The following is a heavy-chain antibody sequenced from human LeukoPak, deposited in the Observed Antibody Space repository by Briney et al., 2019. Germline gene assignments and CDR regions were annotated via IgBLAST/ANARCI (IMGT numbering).Heavy chain of an antibody. CDR2: ISSSSTI. CDR1: GFTFDDYG. D-gene: IGHD1-26*01. V-gene: IGHV3-69-1*01. J-gene: IGHJ4*02. CDR3: ARDLVGATFDY. Sequence: GGSLRLSCAASGFTFDDYGMSWVRQAPGKGLEWVSYISSSSTIYYADSVKGRFTISRDNAKNSLYLQMNSLRAEDTAVYYCARDLVGATFDYWGQGTLVTVSS.